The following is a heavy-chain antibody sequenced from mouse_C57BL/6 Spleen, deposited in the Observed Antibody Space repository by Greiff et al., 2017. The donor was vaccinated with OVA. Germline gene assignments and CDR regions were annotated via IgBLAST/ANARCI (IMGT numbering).Heavy chain of an antibody. CDR1: GFTFSDYY. J-gene: IGHJ4*01. Sequence: EVKLVESEGGLVQPGSSMKLSCTASGFTFSDYYMAWVRQVPEKGLEWVANINYDGSSTYYLDSLKSRFIISRDNAKNILYLQMSSLKSEDTATYYCARGEYSNPYYAMDYWGQGTSVTVSS. CDR2: INYDGSST. D-gene: IGHD2-5*01. CDR3: ARGEYSNPYYAMDY. V-gene: IGHV5-16*01.